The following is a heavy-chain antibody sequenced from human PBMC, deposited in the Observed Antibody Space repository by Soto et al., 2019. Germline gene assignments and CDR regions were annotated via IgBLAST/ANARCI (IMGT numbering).Heavy chain of an antibody. V-gene: IGHV3-33*01. CDR1: GFTFSSYG. Sequence: GGSLRLSCAASGFTFSSYGMHWVRQAPGKGLEWVAVIWYDGSNKYYADSVKGRFTISRDNSKNTLYLQMNSLRAEDTAVYYCARDRNNWNDEESLGFDYWGQGTLVTVSS. CDR3: ARDRNNWNDEESLGFDY. D-gene: IGHD1-1*01. J-gene: IGHJ4*02. CDR2: IWYDGSNK.